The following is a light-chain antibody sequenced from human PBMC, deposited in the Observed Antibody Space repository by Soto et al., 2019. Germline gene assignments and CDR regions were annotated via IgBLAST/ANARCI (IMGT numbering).Light chain of an antibody. CDR2: GAS. CDR1: QSVSSN. J-gene: IGKJ5*01. V-gene: IGKV3D-15*01. CDR3: QQYNNWPRT. Sequence: IVMTQSPGTLSVSPGERATLSCRASQSVSSNLAWYQQKPGQAPRLLIYGASSRATGIPDRFSGSASGTEFTLTISSLQSEDFAVYYCQQYNNWPRTFGQGTRLEIK.